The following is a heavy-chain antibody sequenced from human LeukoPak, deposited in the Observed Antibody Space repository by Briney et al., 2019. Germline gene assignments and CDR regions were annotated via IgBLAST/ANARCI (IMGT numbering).Heavy chain of an antibody. CDR1: GFTFSNYW. CDR2: IKEDGSEK. CDR3: ARFGTGRGGNWFDP. J-gene: IGHJ5*02. V-gene: IGHV3-7*03. D-gene: IGHD3-10*01. Sequence: GGSLRLSCAASGFTFSNYWMSWVRQAPGKGLEWVANIKEDGSEKHYVDSVKGRFTISRDNAKNSLYLQMNSLRAEDTAVYYCARFGTGRGGNWFDPWGQGTLVTVSS.